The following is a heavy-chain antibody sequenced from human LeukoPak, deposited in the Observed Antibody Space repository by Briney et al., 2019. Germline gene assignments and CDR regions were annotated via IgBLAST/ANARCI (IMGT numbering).Heavy chain of an antibody. D-gene: IGHD2-15*01. V-gene: IGHV3-49*04. Sequence: GGSLRLSCEASGFTFGDYSMSGVRQAPGKGRSWVGFIRKKAYGGRTEYAASVKGRVTISREDAISIVYLQMNNLNTEDTAVYYCTRNDSPGPNWGEGTLVSVSS. CDR1: GFTFGDYS. J-gene: IGHJ4*02. CDR2: IRKKAYGGRT. CDR3: TRNDSPGPN.